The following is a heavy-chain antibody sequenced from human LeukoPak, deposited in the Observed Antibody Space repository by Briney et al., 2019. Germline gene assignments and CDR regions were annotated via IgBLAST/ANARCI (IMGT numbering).Heavy chain of an antibody. J-gene: IGHJ4*02. V-gene: IGHV3-53*01. CDR1: GFTVSSNY. D-gene: IGHD3-22*01. Sequence: GGSLRLSCAASGFTVSSNYMSWVRQAPGKGLEWVSVIYSGGSTYYADSVKGRFTISRDNSKNTLYLQINSLRAEDTAVYYCARHDSSGYYFDYWGQGTLVTVSS. CDR2: IYSGGST. CDR3: ARHDSSGYYFDY.